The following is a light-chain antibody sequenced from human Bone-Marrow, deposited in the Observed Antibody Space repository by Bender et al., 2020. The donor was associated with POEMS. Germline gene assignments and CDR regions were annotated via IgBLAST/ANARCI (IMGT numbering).Light chain of an antibody. Sequence: QSALPQPASVSGSPGQSITISCTGTSGDVAGYNSVSWYQHHPDKAPKLIMFDVSDRPSGVSHRFSGSKSGNTASLTISGLQGEDEADYYCSSYAGSDKFVFGSGTQVTVL. CDR2: DVS. CDR3: SSYAGSDKFV. V-gene: IGLV2-14*03. J-gene: IGLJ1*01. CDR1: SGDVAGYNS.